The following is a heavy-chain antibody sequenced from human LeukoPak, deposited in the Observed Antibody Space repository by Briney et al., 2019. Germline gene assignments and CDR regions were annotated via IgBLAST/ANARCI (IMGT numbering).Heavy chain of an antibody. V-gene: IGHV1-69*05. D-gene: IGHD6-19*01. CDR2: IIPIFGTA. J-gene: IGHJ3*02. Sequence: KVSCKASVGTFSSYALSWVREAPGQGLEWVGGIIPIFGTANYAQKFQGRVTITTDESTSTAYMELSSLRAEDTAVYYCARVEGSERSSGAPTYAFDIWGQGTMVTVSS. CDR3: ARVEGSERSSGAPTYAFDI. CDR1: VGTFSSYA.